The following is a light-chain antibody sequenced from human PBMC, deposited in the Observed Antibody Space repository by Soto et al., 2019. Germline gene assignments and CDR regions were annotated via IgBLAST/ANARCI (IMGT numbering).Light chain of an antibody. CDR3: QQHSNWPPIT. Sequence: EIVMTQSPATLPVSPGERATLSCRASQGLGTNLAWYQQKPGQAPRLLIYDASNRATGIPARFSGSGSGTDFTLTIISLEPEDFAVYYCQQHSNWPPITFGQGTRLEIK. CDR2: DAS. V-gene: IGKV3-11*01. J-gene: IGKJ5*01. CDR1: QGLGTN.